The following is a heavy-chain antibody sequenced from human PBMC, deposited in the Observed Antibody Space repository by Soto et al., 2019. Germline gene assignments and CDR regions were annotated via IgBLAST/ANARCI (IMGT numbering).Heavy chain of an antibody. V-gene: IGHV4-34*01. J-gene: IGHJ6*03. D-gene: IGHD3-10*01. CDR3: ARHYGSGSSYYYYYMDV. CDR1: GGSFSGYY. CDR2: INHSGST. Sequence: ASETLSLTCAVYGGSFSGYYWSWIRQPPGKGLEWIGEINHSGSTNYNPSLKSRVTISIDTSKNQFSLKLSSVTAADTAVYYCARHYGSGSSYYYYYMDVWGKGTTVTVSS.